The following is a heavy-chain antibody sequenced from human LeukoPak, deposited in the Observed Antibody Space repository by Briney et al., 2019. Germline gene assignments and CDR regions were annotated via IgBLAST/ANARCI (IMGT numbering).Heavy chain of an antibody. D-gene: IGHD3-10*01. CDR1: GYSISSGSY. J-gene: IGHJ4*02. CDR2: IYHSGST. Sequence: SETLSLTCAVSGYSISSGSYWGWIRQPPGKGLEWIGSIYHSGSTYYNPSLKSRVTISVDTSKNQFSLKLSSVTAADTAVYYCARWSSGSYDGFDYWGQGTLVTVSS. CDR3: ARWSSGSYDGFDY. V-gene: IGHV4-38-2*01.